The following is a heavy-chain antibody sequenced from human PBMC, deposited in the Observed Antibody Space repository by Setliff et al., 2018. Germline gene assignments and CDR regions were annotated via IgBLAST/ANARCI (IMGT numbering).Heavy chain of an antibody. V-gene: IGHV1-18*01. J-gene: IGHJ4*02. D-gene: IGHD3-22*01. CDR1: DYTFTSSG. CDR2: ISVYNGYI. CDR3: VRGQGPRTVVAIPFDH. Sequence: ASVKVSCKASDYTFTSSGISWVRQAPGQGLEWMGWISVYNGYIVYAQKLQGRVTMTTDTSTSTAYMELTSLTSDDTALYYCVRGQGPRTVVAIPFDHWGQGTLVTVSS.